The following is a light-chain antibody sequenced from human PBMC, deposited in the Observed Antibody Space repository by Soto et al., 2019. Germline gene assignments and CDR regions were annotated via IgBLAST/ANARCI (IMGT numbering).Light chain of an antibody. CDR1: SSNIGAGYD. CDR3: QSYDSSLSVYVV. CDR2: GNS. J-gene: IGLJ2*01. Sequence: QSVLTQPPSVSGAPGQRVTISCTGSSSNIGAGYDVHWYQQLPGTAPKLLIYGNSNRPSGVPDRFSCSKSGTSDPLAITGLQAEDEADYYCQSYDSSLSVYVVFGGGTKLTVL. V-gene: IGLV1-40*01.